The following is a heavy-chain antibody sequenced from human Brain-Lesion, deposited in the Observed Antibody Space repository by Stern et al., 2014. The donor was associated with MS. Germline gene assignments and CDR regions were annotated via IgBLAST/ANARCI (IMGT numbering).Heavy chain of an antibody. V-gene: IGHV4-39*01. Sequence: VQLVESGPGLVKPSETLSLTCTVSGGSISSSTYYWAWIRQPPGKGLAWIGNIYYSGFTYYNPSLKSRVPISLDMSKNQFSLKLSSVTAADTAIYYCARHDSVPRPSQLYSARDRGPGYFDYWGQGTLVTVSS. CDR1: GGSISSSTYY. CDR3: ARHDSVPRPSQLYSARDRGPGYFDY. CDR2: IYYSGFT. D-gene: IGHD1-26*01. J-gene: IGHJ4*02.